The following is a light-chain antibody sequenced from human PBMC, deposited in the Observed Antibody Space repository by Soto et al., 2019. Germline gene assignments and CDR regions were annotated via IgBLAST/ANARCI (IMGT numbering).Light chain of an antibody. V-gene: IGKV1-8*01. CDR2: AAS. CDR3: QQYYSYPPIT. Sequence: AIRMTQSPSSLSASTGDRVTITCRASQGLSSYLAWYQQKPGKAPKLLIYAASTLQSGVPSRFSGSGSGTEFTRTIGGLQSEDFAAYYCQQYYSYPPITFGQGTRLEIK. CDR1: QGLSSY. J-gene: IGKJ5*01.